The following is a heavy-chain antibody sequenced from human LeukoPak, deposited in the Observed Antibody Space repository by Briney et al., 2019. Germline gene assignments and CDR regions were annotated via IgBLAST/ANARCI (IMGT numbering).Heavy chain of an antibody. D-gene: IGHD3-10*01. J-gene: IGHJ4*02. Sequence: QSGGSLRLSCVVSGFTSSTSAMSWVRQAPGKGLEWVSGISESGGSTYYADSVKGRFTSSRDNSKNTLYLQMNNLRAEDTAAYYCAKGSFWGQGTLVTVSS. CDR1: GFTSSTSA. CDR2: ISESGGST. CDR3: AKGSF. V-gene: IGHV3-23*01.